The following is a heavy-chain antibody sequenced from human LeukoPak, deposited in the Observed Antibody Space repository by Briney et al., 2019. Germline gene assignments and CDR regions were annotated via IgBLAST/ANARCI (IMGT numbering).Heavy chain of an antibody. D-gene: IGHD6-13*01. CDR2: INPNSGGT. CDR3: ARDRHSSSHAFDI. V-gene: IGHV1-2*02. J-gene: IGHJ3*02. Sequence: ASVKVSCKAPGYTFTGYYMHWVRQAPGQGLEWMGWINPNSGGTNYAQKFQGRVTMTRDTSISTAYMELSRLRSDDTAVYYCARDRHSSSHAFDIWGQGTMVTVSS. CDR1: GYTFTGYY.